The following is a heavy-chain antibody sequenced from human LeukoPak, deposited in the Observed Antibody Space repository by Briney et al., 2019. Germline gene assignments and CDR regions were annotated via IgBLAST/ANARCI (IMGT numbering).Heavy chain of an antibody. J-gene: IGHJ4*02. D-gene: IGHD6-13*01. CDR1: GVSISSSSYY. Sequence: SETLSLTCTVSGVSISSSSYYWGWIRQPPGKGLEWIGSIYYSGITYYNPSLKSRVTISVDTSKNQFSLKLSSVTAADTAVYYCARQTIYSSTPFDYWGQGTLVTVSS. CDR3: ARQTIYSSTPFDY. CDR2: IYYSGIT. V-gene: IGHV4-39*01.